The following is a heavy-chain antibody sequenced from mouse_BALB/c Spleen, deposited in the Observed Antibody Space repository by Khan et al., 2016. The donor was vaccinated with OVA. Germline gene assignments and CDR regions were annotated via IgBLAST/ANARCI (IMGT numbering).Heavy chain of an antibody. J-gene: IGHJ2*01. Sequence: VHVKQSGAELAKPGASVKMSCKASGYTFTTYWMHWVKQRPGQGLEWIGYINPTSGYTDYNEKFKDRATLSADKSSSTAYMQLSSLTSEDSAFYDCTRDRIDYWGQGTTLTVSS. CDR2: INPTSGYT. V-gene: IGHV1-7*01. CDR3: TRDRIDY. CDR1: GYTFTTYW.